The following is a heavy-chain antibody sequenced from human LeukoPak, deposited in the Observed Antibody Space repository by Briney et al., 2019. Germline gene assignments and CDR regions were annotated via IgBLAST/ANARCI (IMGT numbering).Heavy chain of an antibody. Sequence: SETLSLTCTVSGGSISSSYWSWIRQPAGKGLEWIGHIYTFGITNYIPSLKSRVTILVVTSKNQFSLKLSSVTAADTAVYYCARVSATYCSTTRCYSAYYFDYWGQGTLVTVSS. CDR3: ARVSATYCSTTRCYSAYYFDY. V-gene: IGHV4-4*07. CDR1: GGSISSSY. CDR2: IYTFGIT. J-gene: IGHJ4*02. D-gene: IGHD2-2*01.